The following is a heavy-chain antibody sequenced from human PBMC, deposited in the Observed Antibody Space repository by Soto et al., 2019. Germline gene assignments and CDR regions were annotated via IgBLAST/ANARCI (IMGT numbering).Heavy chain of an antibody. CDR2: INHSGST. CDR1: GGSFSGYY. V-gene: IGHV4-34*01. Sequence: QVQLQQWGAGLLKPSETLSLTCAVYGGSFSGYYWSWIRQPPGKGLEWIGEINHSGSTNYNPSLKSRVTISVDTSKNQCSLKLSSVTAADTAVYYCASVEWLSSQVDYWGQGTLVTVSS. D-gene: IGHD3-3*01. CDR3: ASVEWLSSQVDY. J-gene: IGHJ4*02.